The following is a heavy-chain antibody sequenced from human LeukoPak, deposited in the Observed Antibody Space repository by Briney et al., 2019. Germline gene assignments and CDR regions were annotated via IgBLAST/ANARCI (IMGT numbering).Heavy chain of an antibody. Sequence: GGSLRLSCAASGFTVSSNYMSWVRQAPGKGLEWVSVIYSGGSTYYADSVKGRFTISRDNSKNTLYLQMNSLRSEDTAVYYCAREGLREEQLVRNDMGYWGQGTLVTVSS. D-gene: IGHD6-6*01. V-gene: IGHV3-53*05. CDR2: IYSGGST. J-gene: IGHJ4*02. CDR1: GFTVSSNY. CDR3: AREGLREEQLVRNDMGY.